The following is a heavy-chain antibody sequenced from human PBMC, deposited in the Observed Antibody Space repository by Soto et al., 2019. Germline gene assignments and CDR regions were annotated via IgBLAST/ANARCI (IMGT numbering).Heavy chain of an antibody. CDR1: DSTFRNAW. J-gene: IGHJ4*02. V-gene: IGHV3-15*07. D-gene: IGHD3-16*02. CDR2: IQSKADGGTA. Sequence: GGSLRLSCAAPDSTFRNAWMNWVRQAPGKGLEWVGRIQSKADGGTADNAAPVKGRFSISRDDSKNTMYLQMNSLTTKDTAVYYCTTDRFTQISFGGLTVIRGSYWGQGTLVTVSS. CDR3: TTDRFTQISFGGLTVIRGSY.